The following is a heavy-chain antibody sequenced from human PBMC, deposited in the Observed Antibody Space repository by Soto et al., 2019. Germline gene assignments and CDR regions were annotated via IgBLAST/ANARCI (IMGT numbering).Heavy chain of an antibody. V-gene: IGHV1-18*01. Sequence: QVQLVQSGAEVKKPGASVKVSCKASGYTFPHYGITWVRQAPGQGLEWTGWINAYVGETKSAQKYQGRITVTMDTSTNTAYLELRSLRSDDTAVYYCARGDGDTLDYWGQGTLVRVSA. J-gene: IGHJ4*02. CDR2: INAYVGET. CDR1: GYTFPHYG. CDR3: ARGDGDTLDY.